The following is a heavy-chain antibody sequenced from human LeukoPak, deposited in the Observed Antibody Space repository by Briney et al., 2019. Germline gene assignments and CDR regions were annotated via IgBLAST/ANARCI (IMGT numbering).Heavy chain of an antibody. CDR3: ARDHTAMVEYYFDY. J-gene: IGHJ4*02. D-gene: IGHD5-18*01. CDR1: GFTFSSYA. CDR2: ISYDGSNK. Sequence: GGSPRLSCAASGFTFSSYAMHWVRQAPGKGLEWVAVISYDGSNKYYADSVKGRFTISRDNSKNTLYLQMNSLRAEDTAVYYCARDHTAMVEYYFDYWGQGTLVTVSS. V-gene: IGHV3-30-3*01.